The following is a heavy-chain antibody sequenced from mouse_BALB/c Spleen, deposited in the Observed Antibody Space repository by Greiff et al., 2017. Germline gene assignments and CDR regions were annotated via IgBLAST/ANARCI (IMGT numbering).Heavy chain of an antibody. CDR3: ACGDDYDRMCAY. V-gene: IGHV5-6-5*01. D-gene: IGHD2-4*01. CDR1: GFTFSSYA. CDR2: ISSGGRT. J-gene: IGHJ3*01. Sequence: EVMLVESGGGLVKPGGSLKLSCAASGFTFSSYAMSWVRQTPEKRLEWVASISSGGRTYYPDSVKGRFTISRANARNILYLQMSSLRSEDTAMYYCACGDDYDRMCAYWGQGTLVTVSA.